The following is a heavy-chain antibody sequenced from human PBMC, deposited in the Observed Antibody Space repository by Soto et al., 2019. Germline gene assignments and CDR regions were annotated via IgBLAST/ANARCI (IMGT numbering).Heavy chain of an antibody. CDR1: GGTISSRSYY. V-gene: IGHV4-39*01. Sequence: HSETLALTCTVSGGTISSRSYYWGWIRQTPGKGLEWNGSIYYSGSTNYNPSLKSRVTISVDTSKNQFSLKLSSVTAADTAVYYCARHGEESSGWFTYYYYYYMDVWGKGTTVTVSS. D-gene: IGHD6-19*01. CDR2: IYYSGST. J-gene: IGHJ6*03. CDR3: ARHGEESSGWFTYYYYYYMDV.